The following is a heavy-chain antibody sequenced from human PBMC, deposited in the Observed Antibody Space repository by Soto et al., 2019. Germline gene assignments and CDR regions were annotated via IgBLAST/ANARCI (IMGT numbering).Heavy chain of an antibody. CDR1: GYTFTNFG. CDR2: INAYNGNT. CDR3: ARGLTEMTTLGWYYGMDV. J-gene: IGHJ6*02. Sequence: ASVKVSCKASGYTFTNFGISWVRQAPGQGLEWMGWINAYNGNTNYAQMLQGRVTMTTDTSTGTAYMELRSLRSDDTAVYYCARGLTEMTTLGWYYGMDVWGQGTTVTVSS. D-gene: IGHD4-17*01. V-gene: IGHV1-18*01.